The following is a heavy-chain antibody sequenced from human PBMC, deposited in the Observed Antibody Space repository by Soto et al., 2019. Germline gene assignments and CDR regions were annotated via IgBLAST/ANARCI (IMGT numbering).Heavy chain of an antibody. CDR3: ARGKRGGRITIFEYYYYYYMDV. D-gene: IGHD3-3*01. Sequence: GASVKVSCKASGYTFTSYAMHWVRQAPGQRLEWMEWINAGNGNTKYSQKFQGRVTITRDTSASTAYMELSSLRSEDTAVYYCARGKRGGRITIFEYYYYYYMDVWGKGTTVTVSS. J-gene: IGHJ6*03. V-gene: IGHV1-3*01. CDR2: INAGNGNT. CDR1: GYTFTSYA.